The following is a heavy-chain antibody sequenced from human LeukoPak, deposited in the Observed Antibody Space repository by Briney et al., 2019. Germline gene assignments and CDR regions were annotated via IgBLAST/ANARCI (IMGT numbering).Heavy chain of an antibody. J-gene: IGHJ3*02. CDR1: GFTFSSYG. V-gene: IGHV3-33*06. D-gene: IGHD4-17*01. CDR3: AKGTTVTTHDAFDI. Sequence: GGSLRLSCAASGFTFSSYGMHWVRQAPDKGLEWVAVIWYDGSNKYYADSVKGRFTISRDNSKNTLYLQMNSLRAEDTAVYYCAKGTTVTTHDAFDIWGQGTMVTVSS. CDR2: IWYDGSNK.